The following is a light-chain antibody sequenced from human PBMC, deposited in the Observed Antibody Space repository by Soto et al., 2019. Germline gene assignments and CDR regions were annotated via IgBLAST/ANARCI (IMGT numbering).Light chain of an antibody. Sequence: EIVMTQSPATLSVSPGERATLSCMASQSVSSNLAWYHQKPGQAPRLLIYGASTRATGIPARFSGSGSGTEFTLTISSLQSEDFAVYYCQQYNNWPTWTFGQGTKVEIK. CDR2: GAS. CDR1: QSVSSN. CDR3: QQYNNWPTWT. V-gene: IGKV3-15*01. J-gene: IGKJ1*01.